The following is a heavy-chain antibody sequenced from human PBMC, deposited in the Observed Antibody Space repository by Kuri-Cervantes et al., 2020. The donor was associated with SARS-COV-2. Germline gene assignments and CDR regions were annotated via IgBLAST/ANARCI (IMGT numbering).Heavy chain of an antibody. CDR2: INPNGGT. Sequence: ASVKVSCKAAGYTFTDYHMHWVRQAPGQGPEWMGWINPNGGTNSSQKFQGRVTMTRDTSTSTVYMELSRLRFDDTAVFYCARNWRTGGYSFGFDLWGQGTLVNVSS. D-gene: IGHD5-18*01. J-gene: IGHJ4*02. V-gene: IGHV1-2*02. CDR1: GYTFTDYH. CDR3: ARNWRTGGYSFGFDL.